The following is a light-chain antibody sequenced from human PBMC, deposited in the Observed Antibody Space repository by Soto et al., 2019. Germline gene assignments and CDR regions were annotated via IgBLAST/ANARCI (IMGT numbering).Light chain of an antibody. Sequence: DIQMTQSPSSVSASVGDRVTITCRASQGISNYLAWYQHKPGKAPNLLIYTASILPSGVPSRFSGSGSRTDFTLTLSNLQPEDFATYSCQQAYSFPLTLGGGTKVEIK. V-gene: IGKV1-12*01. CDR1: QGISNY. J-gene: IGKJ4*01. CDR3: QQAYSFPLT. CDR2: TAS.